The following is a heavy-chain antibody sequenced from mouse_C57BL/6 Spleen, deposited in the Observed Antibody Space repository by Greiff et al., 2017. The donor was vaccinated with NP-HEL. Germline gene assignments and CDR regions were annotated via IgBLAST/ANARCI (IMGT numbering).Heavy chain of an antibody. Sequence: QVQLQQPGAELVKPGASVKLSCKASGYTFTSYWMQWVKQRPGQGLEWIGEIDPSDSYTNYNQKFKGKATLTVDTSSSTAYMQLSSLTSEDSAVYYCARRDGTVVFDYWGQGTTLTVSS. CDR2: IDPSDSYT. J-gene: IGHJ2*01. D-gene: IGHD1-1*01. CDR1: GYTFTSYW. V-gene: IGHV1-50*01. CDR3: ARRDGTVVFDY.